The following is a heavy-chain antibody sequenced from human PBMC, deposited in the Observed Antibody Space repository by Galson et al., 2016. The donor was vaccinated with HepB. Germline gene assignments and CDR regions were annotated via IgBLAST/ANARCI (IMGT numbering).Heavy chain of an antibody. CDR2: ISDSGRTT. CDR3: AKGNIVQVPAAPYA. D-gene: IGHD2-2*01. J-gene: IGHJ5*02. V-gene: IGHV3-23*01. CDR1: GFAFSSYA. Sequence: SLRLSCAASGFAFSSYAMSWVRQAPGKGLEWVSAISDSGRTTYYTDSVKGRFTISRDNSRNTLHLQMNSLRAEDSAIYYCAKGNIVQVPAAPYAWGQGALVTVSS.